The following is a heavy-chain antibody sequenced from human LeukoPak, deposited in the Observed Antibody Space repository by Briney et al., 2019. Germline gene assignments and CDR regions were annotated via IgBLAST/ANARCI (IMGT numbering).Heavy chain of an antibody. CDR1: RFTFSSYA. CDR2: ISGSGGST. Sequence: GGSLRLSCPASRFTFSSYAMSWVRQAPGKGLEWVSAISGSGGSTYYADSVTGRFTISRDNSKNTLYLQMNSLRAEDTAVYYRAKYRTNPSSGWYNWGQGTLVTVSS. V-gene: IGHV3-23*01. D-gene: IGHD6-19*01. J-gene: IGHJ4*02. CDR3: AKYRTNPSSGWYN.